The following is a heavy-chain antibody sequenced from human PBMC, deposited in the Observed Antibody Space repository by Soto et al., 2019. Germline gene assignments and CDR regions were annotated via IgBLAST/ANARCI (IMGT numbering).Heavy chain of an antibody. CDR3: ARQWLVRYNYYGMDV. Sequence: QVQLVQSGAEVKKPGASVKVSCKASGYTFTSYDINWVRQATGQGLEWMGWMNPNSDNTGYAQKFQGRVTMTRNTSISTAYMELSSLRSEDTAVYYCARQWLVRYNYYGMDVWGQGTTVTVSS. CDR2: MNPNSDNT. V-gene: IGHV1-8*01. J-gene: IGHJ6*02. D-gene: IGHD6-19*01. CDR1: GYTFTSYD.